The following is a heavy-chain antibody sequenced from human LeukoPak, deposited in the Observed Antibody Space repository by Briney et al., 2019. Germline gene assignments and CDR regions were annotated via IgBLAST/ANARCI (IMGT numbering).Heavy chain of an antibody. Sequence: GVSLRLSCAASGFTVSSNYMSWVRQAPGKGLEWVSVIYSDGSTYYADSVKGRFTISRDNSKNTLYLQINSLRAEDTAVYYCARDYNYYHSSGYWYYFDYWGQGTLVTVSS. V-gene: IGHV3-66*01. J-gene: IGHJ4*02. CDR3: ARDYNYYHSSGYWYYFDY. CDR2: IYSDGST. CDR1: GFTVSSNY. D-gene: IGHD3-22*01.